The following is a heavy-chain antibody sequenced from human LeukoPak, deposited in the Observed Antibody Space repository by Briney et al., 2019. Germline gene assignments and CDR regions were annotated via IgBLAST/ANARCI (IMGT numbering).Heavy chain of an antibody. D-gene: IGHD2-15*01. V-gene: IGHV4-59*01. J-gene: IGHJ4*02. CDR3: ARAPFVALGTGVVEY. Sequence: SETLSLTCTVPGGSISSYYWSWIRQPPGKGLEWIGNIYYSGSTNYNPSLKSRVTISVDTSKNQFSLKLSSVTAADTAVYYCARAPFVALGTGVVEYWGQGTLVTVSS. CDR1: GGSISSYY. CDR2: IYYSGST.